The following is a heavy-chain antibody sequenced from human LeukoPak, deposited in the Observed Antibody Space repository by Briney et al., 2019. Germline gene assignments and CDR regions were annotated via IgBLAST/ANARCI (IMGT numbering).Heavy chain of an antibody. V-gene: IGHV3-21*01. D-gene: IGHD2-8*01. J-gene: IGHJ4*02. CDR2: ISSSSSYI. Sequence: GGSLRLSCAASGFTFSSYSMNWVRLAPGKGLEWVSSISSSSSYIYYADSVKGRFTISRDNAKDSLYLQMNSLRAEDTAVYYCAREVKGVGFDYWGQETLVTVSS. CDR3: AREVKGVGFDY. CDR1: GFTFSSYS.